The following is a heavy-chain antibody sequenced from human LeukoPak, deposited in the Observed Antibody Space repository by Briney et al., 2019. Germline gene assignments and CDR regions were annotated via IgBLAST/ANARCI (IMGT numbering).Heavy chain of an antibody. Sequence: GGSLRLSCAASGFTFSSYWMSWVRQAPGKGLEWVANIKQDGSEKYYVDSVKGRFTISRDNAKNSLYLQMNSLRAEDTALYYCARGYDFWSGSHDAFDIWGQGTMVTVSS. CDR3: ARGYDFWSGSHDAFDI. J-gene: IGHJ3*02. D-gene: IGHD3-3*01. CDR2: IKQDGSEK. CDR1: GFTFSSYW. V-gene: IGHV3-7*03.